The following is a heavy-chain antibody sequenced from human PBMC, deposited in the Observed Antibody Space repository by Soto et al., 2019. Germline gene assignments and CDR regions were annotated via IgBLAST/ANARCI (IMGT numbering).Heavy chain of an antibody. CDR1: GGSFSNYA. V-gene: IGHV1-69*13. CDR2: IIPIFGVP. J-gene: IGHJ6*02. CDR3: ARDVDSGYESPTYNYYGMAV. D-gene: IGHD5-12*01. Sequence: GASVKVSCKASGGSFSNYAISWVRRAPGQGLEWMGAIIPIFGVPNYAQNFRGRVTITADDSTSTAYMELSSLTSEDTATYFCARDVDSGYESPTYNYYGMAVWGQGTTVTVSS.